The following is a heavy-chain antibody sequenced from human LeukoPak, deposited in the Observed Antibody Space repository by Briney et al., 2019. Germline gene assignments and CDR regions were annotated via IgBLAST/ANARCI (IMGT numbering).Heavy chain of an antibody. D-gene: IGHD3-22*01. J-gene: IGHJ4*02. Sequence: GGSLRLSCTASGFTFGDYAMSWFRQAPGKGLEWVGFIRSKAYGGTTEYAASVKGRFTISRDDSKSIAYLRMNSLKTEDTAVYYCTSFYYYDSMGGWGQGTLVTVSS. V-gene: IGHV3-49*03. CDR1: GFTFGDYA. CDR3: TSFYYYDSMGG. CDR2: IRSKAYGGTT.